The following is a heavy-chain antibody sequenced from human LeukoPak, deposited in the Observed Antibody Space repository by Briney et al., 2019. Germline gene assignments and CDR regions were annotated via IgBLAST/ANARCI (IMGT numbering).Heavy chain of an antibody. CDR2: ISGSGGST. CDR1: GFTVSSNY. Sequence: GGSLRLSCAASGFTVSSNYMSWVRQAPGKGLEWVSAISGSGGSTYYADSVKGRFTISRDNSKNTLYLQMNSLRAEDTAVYYCAKVYDFWSDYPDYWGQGTLVTVSS. J-gene: IGHJ4*02. CDR3: AKVYDFWSDYPDY. V-gene: IGHV3-23*01. D-gene: IGHD3-3*01.